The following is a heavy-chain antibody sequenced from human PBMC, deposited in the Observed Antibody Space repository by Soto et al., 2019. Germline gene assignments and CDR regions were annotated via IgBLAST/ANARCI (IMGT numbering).Heavy chain of an antibody. V-gene: IGHV4-39*01. CDR2: IKYNGHT. J-gene: IGHJ3*02. D-gene: IGHD3-10*01. Sequence: SETLSLTCTVSGGSISSDTYYWGWIRQPPGKGLEWIGSIKYNGHTYYNPSLKSRVAMSVDTSKNQFSLKLSSVTAADTAVYSCAIQRAWYGEWAFYIWGQGTMVTVSS. CDR1: GGSISSDTYY. CDR3: AIQRAWYGEWAFYI.